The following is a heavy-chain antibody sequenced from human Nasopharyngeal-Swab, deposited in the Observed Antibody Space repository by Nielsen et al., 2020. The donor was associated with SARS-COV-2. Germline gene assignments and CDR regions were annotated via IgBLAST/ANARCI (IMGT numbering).Heavy chain of an antibody. CDR2: IYYSGST. J-gene: IGHJ4*02. D-gene: IGHD3-10*01. CDR1: GGSISSSSYY. Sequence: SETLSLTCTVSGGSISSSSYYWGWIRQPPGKGLEWIESIYYSGSTYYNPSLKSRVTISVDTSKNQFSLKLSSVTAADTAVYYCARQLAGKFGHWGQGTLVTVSS. CDR3: ARQLAGKFGH. V-gene: IGHV4-39*01.